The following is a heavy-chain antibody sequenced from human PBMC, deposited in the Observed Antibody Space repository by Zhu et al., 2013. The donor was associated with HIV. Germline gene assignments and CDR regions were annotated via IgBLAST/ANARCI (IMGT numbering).Heavy chain of an antibody. D-gene: IGHD3-10*01. Sequence: QVQLVQSGAEVKKPGASVKVSCKASGYTFTSYAMHWVRQAPGQRLEWMGWINAGNGNTKYSQKFQGRVTITRDTSASTAYMELSSLRSEDTAVYYCARVGYYYGSGSYFEYGYWGQGTLVTVSS. CDR2: INAGNGNT. J-gene: IGHJ4*02. V-gene: IGHV1-3*01. CDR1: GYTFTSYA. CDR3: ARVGYYYGSGSYFEYGY.